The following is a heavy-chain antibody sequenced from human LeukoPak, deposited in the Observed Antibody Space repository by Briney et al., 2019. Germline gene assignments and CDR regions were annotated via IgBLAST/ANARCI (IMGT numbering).Heavy chain of an antibody. Sequence: GASVTVSCKTSRYTFTGYSMHSVGQAPGQGLEWMGWINPNSNGTHYVQTFQGRVTMTRDTSISTAYMELSRLRSDAPAVYSCARGGSRYYDSSGYYPSDFWGQGTLVTVSS. CDR3: ARGGSRYYDSSGYYPSDF. D-gene: IGHD3-22*01. J-gene: IGHJ4*02. CDR2: INPNSNGT. CDR1: RYTFTGYS. V-gene: IGHV1-2*02.